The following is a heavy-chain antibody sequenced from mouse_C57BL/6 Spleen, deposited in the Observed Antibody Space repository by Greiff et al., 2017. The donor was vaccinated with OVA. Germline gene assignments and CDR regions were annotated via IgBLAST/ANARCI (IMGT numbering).Heavy chain of an antibody. D-gene: IGHD3-2*02. CDR2: IYPGDGDT. V-gene: IGHV1-82*01. J-gene: IGHJ4*01. CDR3: ARTAQAEAMDY. Sequence: QVQLKQSGPELVKPGASVKISCKASGYAFSSSWMNWVKQRPGKGLEWIGRIYPGDGDTNYNGKFKGKATLTADKSSSTAYMQLSSLTSEDSAVYFCARTAQAEAMDYWGQGTSVTVSS. CDR1: GYAFSSSW.